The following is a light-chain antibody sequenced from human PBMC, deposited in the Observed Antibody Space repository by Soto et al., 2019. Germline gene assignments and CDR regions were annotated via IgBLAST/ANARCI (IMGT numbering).Light chain of an antibody. Sequence: SYELTQPPSVSVTPGKTATITCGGSNIGSKSVNWYQQKPGQAPVLIMFYDRVRPSGIPARFSGSNSGNTATLTISGVEVGDEDDYYCQVWDTTSDPEGVFGGGTKLTVL. CDR1: NIGSKS. CDR2: YDR. CDR3: QVWDTTSDPEGV. J-gene: IGLJ3*02. V-gene: IGLV3-21*04.